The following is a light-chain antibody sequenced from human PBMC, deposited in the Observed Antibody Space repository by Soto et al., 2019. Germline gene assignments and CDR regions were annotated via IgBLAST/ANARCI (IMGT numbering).Light chain of an antibody. J-gene: IGKJ5*01. CDR3: QQRSNWIT. CDR1: QSVSRY. Sequence: IVLTHAPSTLSLSPVERATLSFRASQSVSRYLALYQQKPGQAPRLLIYDASYRATGIPARFSGSGSGTDFILTISSLEPEDFAIYYCQQRSNWITFGQGTRLEIK. V-gene: IGKV3-11*01. CDR2: DAS.